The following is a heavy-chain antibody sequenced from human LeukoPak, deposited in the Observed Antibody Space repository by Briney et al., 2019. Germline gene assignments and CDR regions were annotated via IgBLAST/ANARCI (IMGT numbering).Heavy chain of an antibody. V-gene: IGHV4-34*01. J-gene: IGHJ6*03. CDR2: INHSGST. Sequence: PSETLSLTCAVYGGSFSGYYWSWIRQPPGKGLEWIGEINHSGSTNYNPSLKSRVTISVDTSKNQFSLKLSSVTAADTAVYYCARQGPVGPYMVPYYYYYMDVWGKGTTVTISS. CDR3: ARQGPVGPYMVPYYYYYMDV. CDR1: GGSFSGYY. D-gene: IGHD3-10*01.